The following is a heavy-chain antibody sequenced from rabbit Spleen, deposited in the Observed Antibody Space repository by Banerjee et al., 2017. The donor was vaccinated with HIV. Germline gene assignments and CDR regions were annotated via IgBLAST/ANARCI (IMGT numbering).Heavy chain of an antibody. CDR3: ARAPYDGSVHYFNL. Sequence: QEQLEESGGGLVTPGGTLTLTCTASGIDFSRYYHMCWVRQAPGKGLEWIACIYNGDGNTYYANWAKGRFTISKTSSTVDLKMTSLTAADTATYFCARAPYDGSVHYFNLWGQGTLVTVS. CDR1: GIDFSRYYH. V-gene: IGHV1S43*01. CDR2: IYNGDGNT. J-gene: IGHJ4*01. D-gene: IGHD4-2*01.